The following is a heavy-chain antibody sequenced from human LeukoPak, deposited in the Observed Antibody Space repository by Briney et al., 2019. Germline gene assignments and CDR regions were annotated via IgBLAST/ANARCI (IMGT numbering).Heavy chain of an antibody. CDR2: IYYSGST. V-gene: IGHV4-39*01. J-gene: IGHJ4*02. D-gene: IGHD2-21*02. CDR1: GGSISSSSYY. Sequence: SETLSLTCTVSGGSISSSSYYWGWIRQPPGKGLEWIGGIYYSGSTYYNPSLKSRVTISVDTSKNQFSLKLSSVTAADTAVYYCARLYCGGDCYSDYWGQGTLVTVSS. CDR3: ARLYCGGDCYSDY.